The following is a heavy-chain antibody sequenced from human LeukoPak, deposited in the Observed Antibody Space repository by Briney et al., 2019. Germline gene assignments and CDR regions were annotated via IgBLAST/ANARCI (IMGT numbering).Heavy chain of an antibody. CDR1: GGSLSTYY. V-gene: IGHV4-59*01. D-gene: IGHD3-10*01. Sequence: PSETLSLTCTVSGGSLSTYYWSWIRQPPGKGLEWIGYIDYTGSTKYNPSLKSRVTISVDTSKNQFSLKMGSVTAADTAVYYCARVGEGSFDMWGQGTMVTVSS. J-gene: IGHJ3*02. CDR2: IDYTGST. CDR3: ARVGEGSFDM.